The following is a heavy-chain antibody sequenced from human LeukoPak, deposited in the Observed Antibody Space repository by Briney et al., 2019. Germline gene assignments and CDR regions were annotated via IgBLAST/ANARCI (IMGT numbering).Heavy chain of an antibody. CDR1: GGSISSSNW. CDR2: IYHSGST. J-gene: IGHJ4*02. V-gene: IGHV4-4*02. Sequence: SGTLSLTCAVSGGSISSSNWWSWVRQPPGKGLEWIGEIYHSGSTNYNPSLKSRVTISVDTSKNQFSLKLSSVTAADTAVYYCARRSVTTSPFFDYWGQGTLVTVSS. CDR3: ARRSVTTSPFFDY. D-gene: IGHD4-11*01.